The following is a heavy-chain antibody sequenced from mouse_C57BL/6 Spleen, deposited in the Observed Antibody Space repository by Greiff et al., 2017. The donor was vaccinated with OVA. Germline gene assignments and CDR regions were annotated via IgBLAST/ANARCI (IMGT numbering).Heavy chain of an antibody. Sequence: VQRVESGPGLVAPSQSLSITCTVSGFSLTSYAISWVRQPPGKGLEWLGVIWTGGGTNYNSALKSRLSISKDNSKSQVFLKMNSLQTDDTARYYCARYYYGSSPYFDYWGQGTTLTVSS. D-gene: IGHD1-1*01. CDR3: ARYYYGSSPYFDY. CDR2: IWTGGGT. J-gene: IGHJ2*01. CDR1: GFSLTSYA. V-gene: IGHV2-9-1*01.